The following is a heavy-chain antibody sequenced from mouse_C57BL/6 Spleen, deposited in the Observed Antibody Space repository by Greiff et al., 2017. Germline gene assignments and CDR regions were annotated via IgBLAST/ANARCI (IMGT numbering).Heavy chain of an antibody. D-gene: IGHD2-5*01. CDR2: IYPRSGNT. V-gene: IGHV1-81*01. CDR1: GYTFTSYG. J-gene: IGHJ3*01. CDR3: ASVGEISNWGWFAY. Sequence: QVHVKQSGAELARPGASVKLSCKASGYTFTSYGISWVKQRTGQGLEWIGEIYPRSGNTYYNEKFKGKATLTADKSSSTAYMELRSLTSEDSAVYFCASVGEISNWGWFAYWGQGTLVTVSA.